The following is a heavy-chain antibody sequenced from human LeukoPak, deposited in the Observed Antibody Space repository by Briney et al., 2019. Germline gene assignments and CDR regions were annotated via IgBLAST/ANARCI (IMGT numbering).Heavy chain of an antibody. D-gene: IGHD6-13*01. Sequence: GESLKISCNVSGYSFTSYWIGWVRQMPGKGLECMGIIYPGDSDTRYSPSFQGQVTISADKSISTAYLQWSSLKASDTAMYYCARHEAGPYFDYWGQGTLVTVSS. J-gene: IGHJ4*02. V-gene: IGHV5-51*01. CDR1: GYSFTSYW. CDR3: ARHEAGPYFDY. CDR2: IYPGDSDT.